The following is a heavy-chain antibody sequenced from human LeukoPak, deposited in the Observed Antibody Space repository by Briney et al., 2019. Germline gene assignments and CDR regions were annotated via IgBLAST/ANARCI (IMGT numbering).Heavy chain of an antibody. D-gene: IGHD1-26*01. CDR3: TTWLRSGSYYFDY. CDR2: IKSKTDGGTT. J-gene: IGHJ4*02. V-gene: IGHV3-15*01. CDR1: GFTFSNAW. Sequence: GGSLRLSCAASGFTFSNAWMSWVRQAPGKGLEWVGRIKSKTDGGTTDYAAPVKGRFTISRDDSKNTLYLQMNSLKTEDTAVYYCTTWLRSGSYYFDYWGQGTLVTVSS.